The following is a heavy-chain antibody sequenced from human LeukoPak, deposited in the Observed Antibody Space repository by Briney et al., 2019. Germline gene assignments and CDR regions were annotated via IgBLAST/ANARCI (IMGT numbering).Heavy chain of an antibody. J-gene: IGHJ4*02. CDR1: CGSFRGYY. CDR3: ARGFWYDTSAFSG. V-gene: IGHV4-34*01. D-gene: IGHD3-22*01. Sequence: SETLSLTCVVHCGSFRGYYWSWIRQSSGKGLEWIGEINHSGSTNYNPCLKSRVTISLDTSKNQFSLKLSSVTAADTALYYCARGFWYDTSAFSGWGQGTLVTVSS. CDR2: INHSGST.